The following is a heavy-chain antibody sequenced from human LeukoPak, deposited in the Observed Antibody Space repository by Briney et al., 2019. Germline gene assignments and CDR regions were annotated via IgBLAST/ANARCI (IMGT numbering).Heavy chain of an antibody. J-gene: IGHJ4*02. CDR3: ATFRQSGGVDY. CDR2: FGATGNT. Sequence: GGSLRLSCAASGFTFSGYAMIWVRQAPGKGLEWVSTFGATGNTFYADSAKGRFTVSRDNSKNTLFLQMSSLGAEDTAVYCCATFRQSGGVDYWGQGTLVTVSS. V-gene: IGHV3-23*01. CDR1: GFTFSGYA. D-gene: IGHD2-15*01.